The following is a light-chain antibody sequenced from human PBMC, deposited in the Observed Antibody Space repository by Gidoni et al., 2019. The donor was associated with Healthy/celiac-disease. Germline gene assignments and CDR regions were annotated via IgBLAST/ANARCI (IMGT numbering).Light chain of an antibody. CDR1: SSDVGGYNY. CDR3: SSYTSSSTLEV. J-gene: IGLJ1*01. Sequence: QSALTQPASVSVSPGQSITISCTGTSSDVGGYNYVSWYQQHPGKAPKLMIYEVSNRPSGVSNRFSGSKSGNTASLTISGLQAEDEADYYCSSYTSSSTLEVFGTGTKVTVL. CDR2: EVS. V-gene: IGLV2-14*01.